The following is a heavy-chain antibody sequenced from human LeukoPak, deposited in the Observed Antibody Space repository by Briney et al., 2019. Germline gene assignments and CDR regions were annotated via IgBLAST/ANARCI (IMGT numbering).Heavy chain of an antibody. CDR3: ARVRDGYNVLDY. J-gene: IGHJ4*02. D-gene: IGHD5-24*01. CDR1: GFTFSRYE. V-gene: IGHV3-48*03. CDR2: ISRIATTI. Sequence: GGSLRLSCAASGFTFSRYEMNWVRQAPGKGLEWVSSISRIATTIYYAGSVKGRFTIYRDNAKNSLYLQMNSLRAEDTAVYYCARVRDGYNVLDYWGQGTLVTVSS.